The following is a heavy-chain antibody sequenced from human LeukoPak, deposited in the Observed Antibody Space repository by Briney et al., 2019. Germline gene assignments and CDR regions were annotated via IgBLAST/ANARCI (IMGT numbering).Heavy chain of an antibody. CDR2: TSSSSVTI. J-gene: IGHJ6*03. V-gene: IGHV3-48*04. CDR3: AREGVGYGYYGYMDV. D-gene: IGHD3-3*01. Sequence: PGGSLRLSCATSGFAFGSESMNWVRQAPGKGLEWISYTSSSSVTISYADSVEGRFTISKDNAENTLYLQMNSLRVEDTAVYYCAREGVGYGYYGYMDVWGKGTTVTVSS. CDR1: GFAFGSES.